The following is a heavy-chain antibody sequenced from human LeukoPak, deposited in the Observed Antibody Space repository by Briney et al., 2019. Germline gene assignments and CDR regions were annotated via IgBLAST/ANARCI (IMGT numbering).Heavy chain of an antibody. J-gene: IGHJ6*03. Sequence: GGSLRLSCAASGFTFSSYWMHWVRQAPGKGLVWVSRINTDGSSTSYADSVKGRFTISRDNAKNTLYLQMNSLRAEDTAVYYCAREKPPYNYDNYYCYMDVWGKGTTVTVSS. CDR2: INTDGSST. D-gene: IGHD3-22*01. CDR3: AREKPPYNYDNYYCYMDV. V-gene: IGHV3-74*01. CDR1: GFTFSSYW.